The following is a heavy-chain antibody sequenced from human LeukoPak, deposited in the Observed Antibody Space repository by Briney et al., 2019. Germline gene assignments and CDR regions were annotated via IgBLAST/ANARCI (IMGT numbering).Heavy chain of an antibody. Sequence: SETLSLTCTVSGGSIRSYYWTWIRQPPGKGLEWIGYIYYSGSTNYNPSLKSRVIISVDTSKNQFSLKLSSVTAADTAVYYCARVGGSGSYYRNYFDYWGQGILVTVSS. CDR1: GGSIRSYY. CDR3: ARVGGSGSYYRNYFDY. V-gene: IGHV4-59*01. CDR2: IYYSGST. D-gene: IGHD3-10*01. J-gene: IGHJ4*02.